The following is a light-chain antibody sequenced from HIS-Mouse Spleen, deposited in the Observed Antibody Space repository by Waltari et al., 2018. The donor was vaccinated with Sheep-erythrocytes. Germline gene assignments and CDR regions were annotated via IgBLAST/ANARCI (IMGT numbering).Light chain of an antibody. Sequence: HPPSASGSPGQSVTISCTGTSSDVGGYNYVSWYQQHPGKAPKLMIYEVSKRPSGVPDRFSGSKSGNTASLTVSGLQAEDEADYYCSSYAGSNNYVFGTGTKVTVL. CDR3: SSYAGSNNYV. V-gene: IGLV2-8*01. CDR1: SSDVGGYNY. J-gene: IGLJ1*01. CDR2: EVS.